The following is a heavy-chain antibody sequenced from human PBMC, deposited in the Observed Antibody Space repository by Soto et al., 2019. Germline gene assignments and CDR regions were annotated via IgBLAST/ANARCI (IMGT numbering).Heavy chain of an antibody. D-gene: IGHD3-3*01. V-gene: IGHV1-18*01. Sequence: GASVKVSCKASGYTFTSYGISWVRQAPGQGLEWMGWISAYNGNTNYAQKLQGRVTMTTDTSTSTAYMELRSLRSDDTAVYYCARVHSQNYDFWSGYYRPFDYWGQGILVTVSS. CDR1: GYTFTSYG. CDR3: ARVHSQNYDFWSGYYRPFDY. J-gene: IGHJ4*02. CDR2: ISAYNGNT.